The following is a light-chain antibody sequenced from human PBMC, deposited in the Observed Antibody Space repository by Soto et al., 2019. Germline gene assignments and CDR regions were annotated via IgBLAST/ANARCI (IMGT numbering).Light chain of an antibody. CDR2: DVT. CDR3: SSYTTRNTEV. V-gene: IGLV2-14*03. CDR1: SSDVGAFNY. Sequence: QSVLTQPASVSGSPGHSISISCIGTSSDVGAFNYVSWYQHHPGKAPQLIIYDVTSRPSGVSNRFSASKSGNTASLTISGLQAEDEADYYCSSYTTRNTEVFGTGTKSPS. J-gene: IGLJ1*01.